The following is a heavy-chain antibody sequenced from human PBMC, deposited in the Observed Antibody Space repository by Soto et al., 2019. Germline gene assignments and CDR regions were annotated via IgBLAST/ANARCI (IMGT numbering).Heavy chain of an antibody. V-gene: IGHV4-31*03. Sequence: SETLSLTCTVSGGSISSGGYYWSWIRQHPGKGLEWIGYIYYSGSTYYNPSLKSRVTISVDTSKNSVYLEMESLRDEDTALYYCARDVDADFRTDFDYWGRGTLVTVSS. D-gene: IGHD4-17*01. CDR1: GGSISSGGYY. CDR3: ARDVDADFRTDFDY. CDR2: IYYSGST. J-gene: IGHJ4*02.